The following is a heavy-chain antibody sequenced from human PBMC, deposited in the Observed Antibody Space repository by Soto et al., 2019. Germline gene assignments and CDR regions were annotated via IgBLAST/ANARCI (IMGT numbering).Heavy chain of an antibody. D-gene: IGHD1-26*01. CDR2: IGPESGAT. J-gene: IGHJ4*02. Sequence: ASVKVSCKASGYTFTGHYIHWVRQAPEQGPEWMGEIGPESGATRYAQRFQGRVTMTRDMSITTVYMELNNLSPDDTAVYYCGRGRSGQIVVFYWGQGTPVTAPQ. CDR1: GYTFTGHY. V-gene: IGHV1-2*02. CDR3: GRGRSGQIVVFY.